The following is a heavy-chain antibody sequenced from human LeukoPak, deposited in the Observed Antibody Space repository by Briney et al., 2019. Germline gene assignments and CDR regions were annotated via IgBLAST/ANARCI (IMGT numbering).Heavy chain of an antibody. CDR2: IYYSGST. J-gene: IGHJ5*02. V-gene: IGHV4-59*08. D-gene: IGHD6-19*01. CDR1: GGSISSYY. CDR3: ARGGGSSGWFNWFDP. Sequence: SETLSLTCTVSGGSISSYYWSWIRQPPGKGLGWIGYIYYSGSTNYNPSLKSRVTISVDTSKNQFSLKLSSVTAADTAVYYCARGGGSSGWFNWFDPWGQGTLVTVSS.